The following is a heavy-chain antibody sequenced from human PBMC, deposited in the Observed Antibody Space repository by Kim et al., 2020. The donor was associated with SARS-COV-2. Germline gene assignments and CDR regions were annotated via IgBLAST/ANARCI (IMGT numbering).Heavy chain of an antibody. D-gene: IGHD2-2*01. CDR2: ISSTGNT. CDR3: ARDQGGGVVPAAKARYYYYYGMDF. V-gene: IGHV3-64*01. J-gene: IGHJ6*02. CDR1: GFTFYSFA. Sequence: GGSLRLSCVASGFTFYSFAMHWVRQAPGKGLEYVSGISSTGNTYYTNSVKGRFTISRDNSKNTLYLQMGGLRVEEMALYYCARDQGGGVVPAAKARYYYYYGMDFWGQGTTVTVSS.